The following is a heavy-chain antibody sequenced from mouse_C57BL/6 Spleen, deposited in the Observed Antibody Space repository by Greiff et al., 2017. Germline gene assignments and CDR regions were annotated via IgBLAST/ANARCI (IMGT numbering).Heavy chain of an antibody. J-gene: IGHJ1*03. V-gene: IGHV5-17*01. CDR1: GFTFSDYG. CDR3: ARGTITTVVEGDFDV. D-gene: IGHD1-1*01. Sequence: EVKLMESGGGLVKPGGSLKLSCAASGFTFSDYGMHWVRQAPEKGLEWVAYISSGSSTIYYADTVKGRFTISRDNAKNTLFLQMTSLRSEDTAMYYCARGTITTVVEGDFDVWGTGTTVTVSS. CDR2: ISSGSSTI.